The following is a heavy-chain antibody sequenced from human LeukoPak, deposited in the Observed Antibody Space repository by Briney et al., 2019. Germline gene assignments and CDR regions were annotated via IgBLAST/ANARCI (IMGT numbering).Heavy chain of an antibody. J-gene: IGHJ4*02. CDR1: GGSFSGYY. CDR2: INHSGST. D-gene: IGHD6-13*01. V-gene: IGHV4-34*01. CDR3: ARGQTSSPYFDY. Sequence: SETLSLTCAVYGGSFSGYYWSWIRQPPGKGLEWIGGINHSGSTNYNPSLKSRVTISVDTSKNQFSLKLSSVTAADTAVYYCARGQTSSPYFDYWGQGTLVTVSS.